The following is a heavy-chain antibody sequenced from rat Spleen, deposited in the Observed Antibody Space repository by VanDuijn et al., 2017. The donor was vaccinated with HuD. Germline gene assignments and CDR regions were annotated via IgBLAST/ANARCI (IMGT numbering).Heavy chain of an antibody. CDR2: ISTAGINT. D-gene: IGHD1-2*01. CDR1: GFTFSNYY. Sequence: EVQLVESGGGLVQPGRSLKLSCAASGFTFSNYYMAWVRQAPTKGLEWVAYISTAGINTYYRDSVRGRFTISRDNAKSTLYLQMDSLRSEDTATYYCARTSYYSSYFDYWGPGTMVTVSS. CDR3: ARTSYYSSYFDY. V-gene: IGHV5-25*01. J-gene: IGHJ1*01.